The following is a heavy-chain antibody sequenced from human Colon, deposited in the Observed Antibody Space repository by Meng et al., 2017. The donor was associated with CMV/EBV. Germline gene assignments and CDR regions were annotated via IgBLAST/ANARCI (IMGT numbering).Heavy chain of an antibody. CDR2: INPNSGGT. CDR3: AREGEMATPFDY. J-gene: IGHJ4*02. V-gene: IGHV1-2*02. Sequence: CKASGCTFTGYYMHWVRQAPGQGLEWMGWINPNSGGTNYAQKFQGRVTMTRDTSISTAYMELSRLRSDDTAVYYCAREGEMATPFDYWGQGTLVTVSS. CDR1: GCTFTGYY. D-gene: IGHD5-24*01.